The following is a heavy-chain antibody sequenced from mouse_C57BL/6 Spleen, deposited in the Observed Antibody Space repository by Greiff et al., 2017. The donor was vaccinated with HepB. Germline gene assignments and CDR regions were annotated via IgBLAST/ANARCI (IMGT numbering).Heavy chain of an antibody. CDR3: ARGGAYGSSYYFDY. CDR1: GYAFSSYW. V-gene: IGHV1-80*01. CDR2: IYPGDGDT. J-gene: IGHJ2*01. Sequence: QVQLQQSGAELVKPGASVKISCKASGYAFSSYWMNWVKQRPGKGLEWIGQIYPGDGDTNYNGKFKGKATLTADKSSSTAYMQLSSLTSEDSAVYFCARGGAYGSSYYFDYWGQGTTLTVSS. D-gene: IGHD1-1*01.